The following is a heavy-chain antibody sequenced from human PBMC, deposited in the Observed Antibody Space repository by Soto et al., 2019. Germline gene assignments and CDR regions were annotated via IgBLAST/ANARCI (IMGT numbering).Heavy chain of an antibody. CDR2: ISGSSSYI. CDR3: ARAGGYGSGWYVVY. Sequence: GGSLRLSCAASGFTFSSYAMSWVRQAPGKGLEWVSAISGSSSYIYYANSVKGRFTISRDNAKNSLYLQMNSLRAEDTAVYYCARAGGYGSGWYVVYWGQGTLVTVSS. D-gene: IGHD6-19*01. CDR1: GFTFSSYA. J-gene: IGHJ4*02. V-gene: IGHV3-21*01.